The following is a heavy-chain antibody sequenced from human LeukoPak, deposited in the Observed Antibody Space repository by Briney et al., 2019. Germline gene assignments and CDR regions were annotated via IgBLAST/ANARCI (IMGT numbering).Heavy chain of an antibody. D-gene: IGHD3-22*01. V-gene: IGHV3-7*04. Sequence: GGPLRLSCAASGFTFSRYWMNWVRQAPGKGLDWVANIKQDGSEKNYVDSVKGRFTISRDNAKNSLYLQMNSLRAEDTAVYYCTRGNYDSSGYYYFFDDWGQGTLVTVSS. CDR3: TRGNYDSSGYYYFFDD. J-gene: IGHJ4*02. CDR2: IKQDGSEK. CDR1: GFTFSRYW.